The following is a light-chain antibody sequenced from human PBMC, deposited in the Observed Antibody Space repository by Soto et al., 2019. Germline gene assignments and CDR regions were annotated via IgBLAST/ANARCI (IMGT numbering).Light chain of an antibody. Sequence: QSALTQPASVSGSPGQSITISCTGTNSDVGGYNYVSWYQQHPGKAPKLMIYDVSNRPSGVSNRFSGSKSGNTASLTISGLQAEDEADYYCSSYTSSSTLDYVFGTGTKLTVL. CDR2: DVS. CDR3: SSYTSSSTLDYV. J-gene: IGLJ1*01. V-gene: IGLV2-14*01. CDR1: NSDVGGYNY.